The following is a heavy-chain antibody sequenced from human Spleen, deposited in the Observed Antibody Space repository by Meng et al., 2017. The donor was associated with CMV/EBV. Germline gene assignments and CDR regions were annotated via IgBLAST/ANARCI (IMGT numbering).Heavy chain of an antibody. V-gene: IGHV1-18*01. J-gene: IGHJ6*02. D-gene: IGHD3-3*01. CDR2: ISGYDGDT. CDR3: ARESQEWTYGMDV. Sequence: ASVKVSCKASGYIFGAYGISWVRQAPGQGLEWMGWISGYDGDTKYAQNLQGRVTMTTDTSTTTAYMELRSLRSDDTAVYYCARESQEWTYGMDVWGQGTTVTVSS. CDR1: GYIFGAYG.